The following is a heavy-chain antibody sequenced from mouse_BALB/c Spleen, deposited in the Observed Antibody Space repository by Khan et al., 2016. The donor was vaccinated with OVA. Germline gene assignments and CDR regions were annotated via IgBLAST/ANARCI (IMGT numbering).Heavy chain of an antibody. Sequence: EVQLQESGPGLVKPSQSLSLTCTVTGYSITSGYGWNWIRQFPGNKLEWMGYISYSGSTNYNPSLKSRTPITRDTSKNQFFLQLNSVTTEDTAPYYCARTARIKYWGQGTTLTVSS. CDR3: ARTARIKY. CDR2: ISYSGST. D-gene: IGHD1-2*01. V-gene: IGHV3-2*02. CDR1: GYSITSGYG. J-gene: IGHJ2*01.